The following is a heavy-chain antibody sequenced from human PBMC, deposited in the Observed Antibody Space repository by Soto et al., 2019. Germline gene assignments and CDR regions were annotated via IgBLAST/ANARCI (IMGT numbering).Heavy chain of an antibody. Sequence: PSETLSLTCTVSGGSITSGGYYWSWIRQHPGKGLEWIGYIYYSGFTYYKPSLKSRVKMSIDTSKNQYYLNLSSVTAADTAVYYCARDWRFSRASDVDVWGQGTTVTVSS. J-gene: IGHJ6*02. CDR1: GGSITSGGYY. CDR2: IYYSGFT. CDR3: ARDWRFSRASDVDV. D-gene: IGHD3-3*01. V-gene: IGHV4-30-4*08.